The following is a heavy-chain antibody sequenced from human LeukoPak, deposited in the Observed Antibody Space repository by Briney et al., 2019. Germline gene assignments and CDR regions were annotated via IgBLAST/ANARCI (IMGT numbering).Heavy chain of an antibody. CDR2: IYPGDSDA. CDR3: ARQGRIVVVTTTHDAFDI. V-gene: IGHV5-51*01. Sequence: GEPLKISCTGSGYSFTTYWIGWVRQMPGKGLEWMGIIYPGDSDARYSPSFQGQVTISVDKSISTAYLQWSSLKASDTAMYYCARQGRIVVVTTTHDAFDIWGQGTMVTVSS. CDR1: GYSFTTYW. J-gene: IGHJ3*02. D-gene: IGHD2-21*02.